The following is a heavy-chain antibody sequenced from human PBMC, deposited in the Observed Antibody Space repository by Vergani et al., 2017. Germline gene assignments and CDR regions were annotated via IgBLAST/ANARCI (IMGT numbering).Heavy chain of an antibody. Sequence: QVQLVQSGAEVKKPGSSVKVSCKASGGTFSSYAISWVRQAPGQGLEWMGGIIPIFGTANYAQKFQGRVTITADESTSTAYMELSSLRSKDTAVYYCAIGQDIVVVPAAFNWFDPWGQGTLVTVSS. V-gene: IGHV1-69*01. D-gene: IGHD2-2*01. CDR3: AIGQDIVVVPAAFNWFDP. J-gene: IGHJ5*02. CDR2: IIPIFGTA. CDR1: GGTFSSYA.